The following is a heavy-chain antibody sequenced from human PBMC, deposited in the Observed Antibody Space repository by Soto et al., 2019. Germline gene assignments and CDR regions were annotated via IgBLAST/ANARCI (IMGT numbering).Heavy chain of an antibody. CDR3: ARDRSITGTTVDYYGMDV. J-gene: IGHJ6*02. CDR1: GGTFSSYA. D-gene: IGHD1-7*01. CDR2: IIPIFGTA. V-gene: IGHV1-69*13. Sequence: SVKVSCKASGGTFSSYAISWVRQAPGQGLEWMGGIIPIFGTANYAQKFQGRVTITADESTSTAYMELSSLRSEDTAVYYCARDRSITGTTVDYYGMDVWGQGTTVTVSS.